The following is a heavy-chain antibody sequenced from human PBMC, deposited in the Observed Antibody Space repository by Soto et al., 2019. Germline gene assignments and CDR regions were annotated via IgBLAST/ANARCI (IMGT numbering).Heavy chain of an antibody. Sequence: GGSLRLSCAASGSSFSNYEMNWVRQAPGKGLEWVAYISSGGDTIHYADSVRGRFTVSRDNARNSLSLQMNTLRVEDMALYYCARDRAAGGYWGQGTLVTVSS. V-gene: IGHV3-48*03. J-gene: IGHJ4*02. CDR3: ARDRAAGGY. CDR2: ISSGGDTI. CDR1: GSSFSNYE. D-gene: IGHD6-13*01.